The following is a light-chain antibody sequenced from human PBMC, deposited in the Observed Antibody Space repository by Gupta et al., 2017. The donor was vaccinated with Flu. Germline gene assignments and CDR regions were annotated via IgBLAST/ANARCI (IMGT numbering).Light chain of an antibody. CDR2: LGS. J-gene: IGKJ2*02. Sequence: SCRSRSGLLDKKGKKYLGWYLQEPGQAPKLLIYLGSNRDCGVPDRFSGSGSGTEFKLKISRVEAEDVGVYYCMQALQTPSTFGQGTKLEIK. CDR1: SGLLDKKGKKY. V-gene: IGKV2-28*01. CDR3: MQALQTPST.